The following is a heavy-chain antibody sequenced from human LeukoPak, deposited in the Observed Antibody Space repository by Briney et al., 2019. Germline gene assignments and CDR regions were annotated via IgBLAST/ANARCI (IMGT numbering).Heavy chain of an antibody. J-gene: IGHJ4*02. CDR1: GFTFSSRDW. V-gene: IGHV3-7*01. CDR2: IKQDGSEK. Sequence: GGSLRLSCVASGFTFSSRDWMTWVRQAPGKGLEWVANIKQDGSEKNYVDSVKGRFTISRDNAKNSVDLQMNSLRAEDTAVYCCARDQRVLLWFGEPDYWGQGTLVTVSS. D-gene: IGHD3-10*01. CDR3: ARDQRVLLWFGEPDY.